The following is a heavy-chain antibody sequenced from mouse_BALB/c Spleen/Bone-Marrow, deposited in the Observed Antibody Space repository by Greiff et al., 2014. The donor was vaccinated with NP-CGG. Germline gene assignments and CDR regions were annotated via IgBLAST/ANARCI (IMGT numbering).Heavy chain of an antibody. CDR3: ARHGGSRGYYFDY. V-gene: IGHV5-12-2*01. CDR2: ISNGGGST. J-gene: IGHJ2*01. Sequence: EVQGVESGGDLVQPGGSLKLSCAASGFTFSSYTMSWVCQTPEKRLEWVAYISNGGGSTYYPDTVKGRFTISRDNAKNTLYLQMSSLKSEDTAMYYCARHGGSRGYYFDYWGQGTTLTVSS. D-gene: IGHD1-1*01. CDR1: GFTFSSYT.